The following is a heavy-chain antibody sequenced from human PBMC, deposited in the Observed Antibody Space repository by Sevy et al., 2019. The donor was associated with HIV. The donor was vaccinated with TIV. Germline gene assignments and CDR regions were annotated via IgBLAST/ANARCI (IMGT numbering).Heavy chain of an antibody. J-gene: IGHJ4*02. Sequence: GESLKISCAASGFPFSGYAMTWVRQAPGKGLEWVSAISGRVGSTYYADSVKGRFSISRDNSKNTRYLEMSSLRAEDTAVYFCAKGSVYDTSGYYYTLVAFDYWGQGTPVTVSS. V-gene: IGHV3-23*01. CDR3: AKGSVYDTSGYYYTLVAFDY. CDR2: ISGRVGST. CDR1: GFPFSGYA. D-gene: IGHD3-22*01.